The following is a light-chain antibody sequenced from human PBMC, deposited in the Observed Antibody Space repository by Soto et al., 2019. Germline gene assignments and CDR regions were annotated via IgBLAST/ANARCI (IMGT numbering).Light chain of an antibody. V-gene: IGKV1-5*01. CDR1: QSISFW. J-gene: IGKJ4*01. Sequence: DIQMTQSPSTLSASVGDRVTITCRASQSISFWLAWYQQKPGSAPNLLIYDASTIGGGVPPRFSGSGSGTEFTLTISNLQPDDFASYYCQQYNSCPLTFGGGTRVEIK. CDR2: DAS. CDR3: QQYNSCPLT.